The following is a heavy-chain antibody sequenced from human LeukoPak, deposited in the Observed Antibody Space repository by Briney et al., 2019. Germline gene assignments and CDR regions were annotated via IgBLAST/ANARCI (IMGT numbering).Heavy chain of an antibody. CDR2: IFYSGST. Sequence: SETLSLTCTVSGDSISSSSYYWGWIRQPPGKGLEWIGTIFYSGSTYYNPSLKSRVTISVDTSKNQFSLKLSSVTAADTAVYYCAREGYYYDSSGYSNWGQGTLVTVSS. D-gene: IGHD3-22*01. CDR3: AREGYYYDSSGYSN. CDR1: GDSISSSSYY. V-gene: IGHV4-39*07. J-gene: IGHJ4*02.